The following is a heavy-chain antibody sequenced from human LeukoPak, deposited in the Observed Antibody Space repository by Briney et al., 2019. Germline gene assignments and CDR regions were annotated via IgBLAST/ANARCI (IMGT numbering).Heavy chain of an antibody. V-gene: IGHV4-34*01. J-gene: IGHJ4*02. CDR3: ARRSSSRNFDY. Sequence: SETLTLTCAVYGGSFSGYYCRWIRQPPGKGLEWIGEINHSGSTNYNPSLKSRVTISVDTSKNQFSLKLSSVTAADTAVYYCARRSSSRNFDYWGQGTLVTVSS. CDR2: INHSGST. CDR1: GGSFSGYY. D-gene: IGHD6-13*01.